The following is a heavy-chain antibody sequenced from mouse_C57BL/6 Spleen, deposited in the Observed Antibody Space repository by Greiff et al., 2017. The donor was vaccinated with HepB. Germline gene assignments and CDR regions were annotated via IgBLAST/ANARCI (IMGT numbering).Heavy chain of an antibody. Sequence: QVQLQQSGPELVKPGASVKISCKASGYAFSSSWMNWVKQRPGKGLEWIGRIYPGDGDTNYNGKFKGKATLTADKSSSTAYMQLSSLTSEYSAVYFCARLEGSWFAYWGQGTLVTVSA. J-gene: IGHJ3*01. CDR1: GYAFSSSW. CDR3: ARLEGSWFAY. CDR2: IYPGDGDT. V-gene: IGHV1-82*01.